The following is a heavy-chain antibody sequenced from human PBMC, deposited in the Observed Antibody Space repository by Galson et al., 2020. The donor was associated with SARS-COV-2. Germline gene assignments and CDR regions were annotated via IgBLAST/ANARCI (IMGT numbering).Heavy chain of an antibody. CDR3: TKGALFDP. J-gene: IGHJ5*02. CDR1: GLSFRSYS. CDR2: ISSMTGDTK. V-gene: IGHV3-48*02. Sequence: GGSLRLSCVASGLSFRSYSVNWVRQAPGKGPEWVSYISSMTGDTKSYGDSVKGRFTISRDNAKNSVYLQMNSLTDEDTATYYCTKGALFDPWGQGTLVTVSS.